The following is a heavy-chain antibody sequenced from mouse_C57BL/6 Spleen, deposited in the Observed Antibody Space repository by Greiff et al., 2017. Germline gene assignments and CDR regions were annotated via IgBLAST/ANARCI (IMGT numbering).Heavy chain of an antibody. CDR1: GYAFSSSW. J-gene: IGHJ2*01. CDR2: IYPGDGDT. V-gene: IGHV1-82*01. Sequence: VKLQESGPELVKPGASVKISCKASGYAFSSSWMNWVKQRPGKGLEWIGRIYPGDGDTNYNGKFKGKATLTADKSSSTAYMQLSSLTSEDSAVYFCARGGAATVPYYWGQGTTLTVSS. D-gene: IGHD1-1*01. CDR3: ARGGAATVPYY.